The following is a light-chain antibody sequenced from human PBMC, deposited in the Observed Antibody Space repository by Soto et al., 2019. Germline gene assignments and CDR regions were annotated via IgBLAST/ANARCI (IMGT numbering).Light chain of an antibody. CDR3: FSYGGAKNVV. V-gene: IGLV2-8*01. CDR2: DVN. J-gene: IGLJ3*02. Sequence: AVLAQPPSASGSLGQSVTISCSGTASDVGVDYLSWCQQHPGKAPKLIIYDVNKRPSGVPDRCSGSKSGNTASLTVSGLQAEDEADYYCFSYGGAKNVVFGGGTKVSVL. CDR1: ASDVGVDY.